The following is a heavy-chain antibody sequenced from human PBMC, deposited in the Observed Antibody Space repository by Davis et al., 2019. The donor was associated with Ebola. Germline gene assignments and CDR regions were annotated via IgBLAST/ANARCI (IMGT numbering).Heavy chain of an antibody. J-gene: IGHJ4*02. V-gene: IGHV4-59*01. Sequence: ESLKISCVVSGSNYDIAWVSWIRQPPGKGLEWIGYIEHHGRTEYIPSLTSRVTISLDKSRNQFSLKLSSVTAADTAVYYCARGVYGAYFDNWGQGTLVTVSS. CDR2: IEHHGRT. D-gene: IGHD4-17*01. CDR3: ARGVYGAYFDN. CDR1: GSNYDIAW.